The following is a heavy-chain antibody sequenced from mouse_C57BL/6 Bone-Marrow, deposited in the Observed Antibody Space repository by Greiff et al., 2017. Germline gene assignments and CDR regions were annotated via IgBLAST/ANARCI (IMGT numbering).Heavy chain of an antibody. CDR1: GYTFTSYW. CDR3: ARNCDYDGCIDV. V-gene: IGHV1-69*01. Sequence: QVQLQQPGAELVMPGASVKLSCKASGYTFTSYWMHWVKQRPGQGLEWIGEIDPSDSYTNYNQKFKGKSTLTVDKSSSTAYMQLSSLTSEDSAVYDYARNCDYDGCIDVWGRGNTVTVSS. J-gene: IGHJ1*03. D-gene: IGHD2-4*01. CDR2: IDPSDSYT.